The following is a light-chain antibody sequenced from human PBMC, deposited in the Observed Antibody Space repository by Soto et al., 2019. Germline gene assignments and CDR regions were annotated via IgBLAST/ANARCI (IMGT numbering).Light chain of an antibody. CDR2: GAS. V-gene: IGKV3-20*01. CDR3: QQYGSSPLT. J-gene: IGKJ4*01. Sequence: EIELTQSPGTLSLSPGERATLSCRASQSVSSSYLAWYQQKPGQAPRLLIYGASSRATDIPDRFSGSGSGTDFTLTISRLEPEDFAVYYCQQYGSSPLTFGGGTKVEIK. CDR1: QSVSSSY.